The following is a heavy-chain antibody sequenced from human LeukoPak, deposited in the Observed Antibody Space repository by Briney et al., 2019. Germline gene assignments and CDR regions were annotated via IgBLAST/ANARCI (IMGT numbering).Heavy chain of an antibody. Sequence: GGSLRLSCAASGFTFSSYGMHWVRQAPDKGLEWVAFIRYDGSNKYYADSVKGRFTISRDNSKNTLYLQMNSLRAEDTAIYYCAKEYTGTFSPFPSYFDNWGQGTLVTVSS. D-gene: IGHD1-26*01. V-gene: IGHV3-30*02. CDR1: GFTFSSYG. CDR3: AKEYTGTFSPFPSYFDN. CDR2: IRYDGSNK. J-gene: IGHJ4*02.